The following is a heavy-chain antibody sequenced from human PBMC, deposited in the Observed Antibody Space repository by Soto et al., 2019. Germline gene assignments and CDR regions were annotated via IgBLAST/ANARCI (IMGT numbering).Heavy chain of an antibody. CDR3: ARFAVITYYYFDY. CDR1: GGSISSGVYY. Sequence: SETLSLTCTVSGGSISSGVYYWSWIRQHPGKGLEWIGYIYYSGSTYYNPSLKSRVTISVDTSKNQFSLKLSSVTAADTAVYYCARFAVITYYYFDYWGQGTLVTVSS. J-gene: IGHJ4*02. V-gene: IGHV4-31*03. D-gene: IGHD3-22*01. CDR2: IYYSGST.